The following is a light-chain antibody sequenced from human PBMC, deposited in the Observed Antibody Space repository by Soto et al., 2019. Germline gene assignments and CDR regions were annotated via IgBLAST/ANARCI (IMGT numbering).Light chain of an antibody. V-gene: IGLV1-40*01. CDR3: QSYDSSLRGV. CDR1: SSNIGAGYD. J-gene: IGLJ2*01. Sequence: QSVLTQPPSVSGAPGQRVTISCTGSSSNIGAGYDVHWYQQLPGTAPKLLVYANSHRPSGVPDRFSDSKSGTSASLAITGLQAEDEADYYCQSYDSSLRGVFGGGTKLTVL. CDR2: ANS.